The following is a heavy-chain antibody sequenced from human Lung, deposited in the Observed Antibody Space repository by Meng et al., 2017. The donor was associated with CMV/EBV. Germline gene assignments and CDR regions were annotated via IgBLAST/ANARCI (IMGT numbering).Heavy chain of an antibody. Sequence: GESLKISCAASGFTFSSYAMHWVRQAPGKGLEWVAVISYDGSNKYYADSVKGRFTISRDNSKNTLYLQMNSLRAEDTAVYYCARLAGGSGSEGWGQGKLVTVDS. V-gene: IGHV3-30-3*01. CDR2: ISYDGSNK. CDR3: ARLAGGSGSEG. D-gene: IGHD6-19*01. CDR1: GFTFSSYA. J-gene: IGHJ4*02.